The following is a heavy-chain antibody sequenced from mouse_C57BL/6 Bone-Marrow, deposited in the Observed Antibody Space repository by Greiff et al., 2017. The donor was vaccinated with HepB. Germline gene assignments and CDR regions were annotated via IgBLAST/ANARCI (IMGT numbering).Heavy chain of an antibody. CDR3: VRLITTVVAPYGYFDV. Sequence: EVQRVESGGGLVQPKGSLKLSCAASGFSFNTYAMNWVRQAPGKGLEWVARIRSKSNNYATYYADSVKDRFTISRDDSESMLYLQMNNLKTEDTAMYYCVRLITTVVAPYGYFDVWGTGTTVTVSS. V-gene: IGHV10-1*01. CDR1: GFSFNTYA. CDR2: IRSKSNNYAT. D-gene: IGHD1-1*01. J-gene: IGHJ1*03.